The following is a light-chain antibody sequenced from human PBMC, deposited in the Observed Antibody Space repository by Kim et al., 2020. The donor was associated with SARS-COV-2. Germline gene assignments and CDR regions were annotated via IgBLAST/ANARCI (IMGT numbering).Light chain of an antibody. CDR1: SSDVGSYKY. V-gene: IGLV2-14*03. CDR3: SSYTSSSTNYV. J-gene: IGLJ1*01. Sequence: QSITISGTGTSSDVGSYKYVSWYQQHPGKAPKVMIYDVSNRPSGVSNRFSGSKSGNTASLTISGLQAEDEADYYCSSYTSSSTNYVFGTGTKVTVL. CDR2: DVS.